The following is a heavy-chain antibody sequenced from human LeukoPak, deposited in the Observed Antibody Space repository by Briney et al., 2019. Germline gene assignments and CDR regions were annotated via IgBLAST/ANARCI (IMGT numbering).Heavy chain of an antibody. CDR1: GYTFTSYG. J-gene: IGHJ4*02. Sequence: SVKVSCKASGYTFTSYGISWVRQAPGQGLEWMGRIIPILGIANYAQKFQGRVTITADKSTSTAYMELSSLRSEDTAVYYCARDGIAAAGMVQLGYWGQGTLVTVSS. CDR3: ARDGIAAAGMVQLGY. D-gene: IGHD6-13*01. V-gene: IGHV1-69*04. CDR2: IIPILGIA.